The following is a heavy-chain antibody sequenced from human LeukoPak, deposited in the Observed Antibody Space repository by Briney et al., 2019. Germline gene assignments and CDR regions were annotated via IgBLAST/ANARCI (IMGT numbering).Heavy chain of an antibody. CDR1: GGTFSSYA. CDR2: IIPIFGTA. J-gene: IGHJ4*02. CDR3: ARGHYYGSGSYYNSFDY. D-gene: IGHD3-10*01. Sequence: SVKVSCKASGGTFSSYAISWVRQAPGQGLEWMGGIIPIFGTANYAQKFQGRVTITADESTSTAYMELSSLRSEDTAVYYCARGHYYGSGSYYNSFDYWGQGTLVTVSS. V-gene: IGHV1-69*01.